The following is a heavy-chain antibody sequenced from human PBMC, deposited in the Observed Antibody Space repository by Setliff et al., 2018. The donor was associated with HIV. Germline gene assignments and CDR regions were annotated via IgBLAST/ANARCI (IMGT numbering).Heavy chain of an antibody. J-gene: IGHJ3*02. CDR1: GGSISSDSYY. D-gene: IGHD5-18*01. CDR2: IYYSETT. Sequence: ASETLSLTCTVSGGSISSDSYYWGWIRQHPGKGLEWIGYIYYSETTYYNPSLKSRVTISVDKSKNHFSLKLTSVTAADTAVYYCARDQGYSYGSGPFHSWGQGTMVT. V-gene: IGHV4-31*03. CDR3: ARDQGYSYGSGPFHS.